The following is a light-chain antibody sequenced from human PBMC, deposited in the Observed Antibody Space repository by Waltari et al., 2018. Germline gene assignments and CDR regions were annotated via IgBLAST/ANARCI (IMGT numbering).Light chain of an antibody. Sequence: QSALTQPASVSGSPGQSITISCTGSSSDVGGYKYVAWYQQHPGKAPKLIIFDVSGRPFGVSTRFSGSKSGNTASLTISGLQPDDEADYHCISYTSSRHYVFGSGTKV. J-gene: IGLJ1*01. V-gene: IGLV2-14*03. CDR2: DVS. CDR3: ISYTSSRHYV. CDR1: SSDVGGYKY.